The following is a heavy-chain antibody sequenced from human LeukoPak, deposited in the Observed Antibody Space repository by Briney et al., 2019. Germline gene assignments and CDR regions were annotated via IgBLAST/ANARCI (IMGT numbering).Heavy chain of an antibody. D-gene: IGHD1-26*01. CDR1: GFTFSSYG. CDR3: AKWAYSDFDY. Sequence: GGSPRLSCAASGFTFSSYGMHWVRKAPGKGLEWVAVISYDGSDKHYADSVKGRFTISRDNSKNTLYLQMNSLGAEDTAVYYCAKWAYSDFDYWGQGTLVTVSS. V-gene: IGHV3-30*18. CDR2: ISYDGSDK. J-gene: IGHJ4*02.